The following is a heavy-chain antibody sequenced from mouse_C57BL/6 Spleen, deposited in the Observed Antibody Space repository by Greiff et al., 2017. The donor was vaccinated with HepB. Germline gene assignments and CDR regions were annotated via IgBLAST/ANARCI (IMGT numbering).Heavy chain of an antibody. CDR2: ISSGGSYT. D-gene: IGHD1-1*01. J-gene: IGHJ3*01. CDR1: GFTFSSYG. Sequence: EVKVVESGGDLVKPGGSLKLSCAASGFTFSSYGMSWVRQTPDKRLEWVATISSGGSYTYYPYSVKGRFTIARDNAKNTLYLQMSSLKSEDTAMYYCARHLATDAYWGQGTLVTVSA. CDR3: ARHLATDAY. V-gene: IGHV5-6*01.